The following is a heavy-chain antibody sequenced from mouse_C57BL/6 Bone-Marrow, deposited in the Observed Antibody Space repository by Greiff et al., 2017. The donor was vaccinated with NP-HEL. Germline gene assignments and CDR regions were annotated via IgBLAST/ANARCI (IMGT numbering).Heavy chain of an antibody. V-gene: IGHV1-50*01. Sequence: VQLQQPGAELVKPGASVKLSCKASGYTFTSYWMQWVKQRPGQGLEWIGEIDPSDSYTNYNQKFKGKATLTVDTSSSTAYMQLSSLTSEDSAVYYGARTGYYWGQGTTLTVSS. CDR1: GYTFTSYW. CDR2: IDPSDSYT. J-gene: IGHJ2*01. CDR3: ARTGYY.